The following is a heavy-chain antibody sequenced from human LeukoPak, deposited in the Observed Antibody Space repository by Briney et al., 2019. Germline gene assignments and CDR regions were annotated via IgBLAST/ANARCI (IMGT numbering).Heavy chain of an antibody. Sequence: GGSLRLSCAASGFTFSSYAMSWVRQAPGKGLEWVSAISGSGGSTYYADSVKGRFTISRDNSKNTLYLQMNSLRAEDTAVYYCAKSLDYYVCGSYRQWENWFDPWGQGTLVTVSS. V-gene: IGHV3-23*01. CDR1: GFTFSSYA. J-gene: IGHJ5*02. CDR2: ISGSGGST. CDR3: AKSLDYYVCGSYRQWENWFDP. D-gene: IGHD3-16*02.